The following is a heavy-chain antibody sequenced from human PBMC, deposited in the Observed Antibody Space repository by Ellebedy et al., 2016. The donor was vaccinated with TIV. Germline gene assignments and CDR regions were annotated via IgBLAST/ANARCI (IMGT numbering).Heavy chain of an antibody. CDR1: GFTFSSYA. V-gene: IGHV3-30-3*01. D-gene: IGHD4-17*01. J-gene: IGHJ6*01. Sequence: GESLKISXAASGFTFSSYAMHWVRQAPGKGLEWVAVISYDGSNKYYADSVKGRFTISRDNSKNTLYPQMNSLRAEDTAVYYCARDDYGDYVSSYYYYGMDVWGQGTTVTVSS. CDR2: ISYDGSNK. CDR3: ARDDYGDYVSSYYYYGMDV.